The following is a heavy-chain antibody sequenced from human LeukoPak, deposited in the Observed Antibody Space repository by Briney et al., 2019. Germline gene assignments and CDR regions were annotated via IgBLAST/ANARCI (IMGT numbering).Heavy chain of an antibody. D-gene: IGHD6-13*01. J-gene: IGHJ4*02. CDR2: IYYTGST. Sequence: SSETLSLTCTVSGGSISSGNYYWGWIRQPPGKGLEWIATIYYTGSTYYSPSLKSRVTISVDTSKNRFSLNLSSVTAADTAVYYCARDSSGNKAAAYFDYWGQGTLVTVSS. CDR1: GGSISSGNYY. V-gene: IGHV4-39*02. CDR3: ARDSSGNKAAAYFDY.